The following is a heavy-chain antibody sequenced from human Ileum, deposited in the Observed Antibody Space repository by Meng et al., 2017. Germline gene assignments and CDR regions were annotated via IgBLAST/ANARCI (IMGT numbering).Heavy chain of an antibody. CDR1: GYTFTGCY. V-gene: IGHV1-2*06. D-gene: IGHD5-24*01. Sequence: QGHLVQPAPAVNQPGASVKFSCKASGYTFTGCYVRWVRQARGQGLEWMGRINPNSGGTNYAQKFQGRVTMTRDPSISTAYMELSRLRSDDTAVYYCARTNYTDWGQGTLVTVSS. J-gene: IGHJ4*02. CDR2: INPNSGGT. CDR3: ARTNYTD.